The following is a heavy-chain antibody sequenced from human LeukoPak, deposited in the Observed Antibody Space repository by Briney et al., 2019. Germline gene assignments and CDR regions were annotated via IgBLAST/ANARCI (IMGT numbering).Heavy chain of an antibody. D-gene: IGHD3-10*01. J-gene: IGHJ6*03. Sequence: APVKVSCKASGGTFSSYAISWVRQAPGQGLEWMGGIIPIFGTANYAQKFQGRVTITADESTSTAYMELSSLRSEDTAVYYCARETMVRGVIADYYYYMDVWGKGTTVTISS. CDR2: IIPIFGTA. V-gene: IGHV1-69*13. CDR3: ARETMVRGVIADYYYYMDV. CDR1: GGTFSSYA.